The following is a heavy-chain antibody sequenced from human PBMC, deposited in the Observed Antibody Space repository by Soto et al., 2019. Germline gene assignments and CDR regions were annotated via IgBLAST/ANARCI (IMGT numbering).Heavy chain of an antibody. V-gene: IGHV4-59*01. Sequence: PSETLSLTCTVSGGSISGYYWSWIRQPPGKGLEWTGYIYYSGSTNYNPSLKSRVTISVDTSKNQFSLKLSSVTAADTAVYYCARRYGGNFDYWGQGTLVTVSS. CDR2: IYYSGST. CDR3: ARRYGGNFDY. J-gene: IGHJ4*02. D-gene: IGHD3-16*01. CDR1: GGSISGYY.